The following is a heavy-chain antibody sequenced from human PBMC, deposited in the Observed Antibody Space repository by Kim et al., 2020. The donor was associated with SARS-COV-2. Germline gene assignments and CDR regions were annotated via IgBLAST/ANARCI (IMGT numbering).Heavy chain of an antibody. Sequence: YAQKYQGRVTMTEDTSTDTAYMELSSLRSEDTAVYYCATEILPAAIPFDYWGQGTLVTVSS. D-gene: IGHD2-2*01. J-gene: IGHJ4*02. CDR3: ATEILPAAIPFDY. V-gene: IGHV1-24*01.